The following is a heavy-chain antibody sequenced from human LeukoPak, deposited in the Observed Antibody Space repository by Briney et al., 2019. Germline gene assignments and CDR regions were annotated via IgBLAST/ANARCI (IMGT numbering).Heavy chain of an antibody. CDR2: IYTSGST. D-gene: IGHD4-17*01. Sequence: SETLSLTCTVSGGSISSYYWSWIRQPAGKGLEWIGRIYTSGSTNYNPSLKSRVTMSVDTSKNQFSLKLSSVTAADTAVYYCARDPMTTVTPGWFDPWGQGTLVTVSS. CDR3: ARDPMTTVTPGWFDP. J-gene: IGHJ5*02. CDR1: GGSISSYY. V-gene: IGHV4-4*07.